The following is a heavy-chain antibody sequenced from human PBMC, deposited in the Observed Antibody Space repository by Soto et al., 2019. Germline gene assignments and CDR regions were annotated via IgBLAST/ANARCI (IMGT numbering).Heavy chain of an antibody. J-gene: IGHJ4*02. D-gene: IGHD3-9*01. CDR2: IDYSGSS. V-gene: IGHV4-59*08. Sequence: PSETLSLTCTVSGGSISSYYWSWIRQPPGKGLEWIGHIDYSGSSNYNPSLKSRVTISVDTSKNQFSLRLSSVTAADTAVYYCARHNIILTGYFSFDYWGQGTLVTVSS. CDR1: GGSISSYY. CDR3: ARHNIILTGYFSFDY.